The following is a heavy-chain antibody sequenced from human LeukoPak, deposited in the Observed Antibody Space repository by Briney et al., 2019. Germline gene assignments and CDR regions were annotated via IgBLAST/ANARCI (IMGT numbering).Heavy chain of an antibody. V-gene: IGHV4-59*01. J-gene: IGHJ4*02. D-gene: IGHD3-10*01. CDR3: ARSGGAGGAV. CDR1: SGSISPYY. CDR2: VYYTGSS. Sequence: PSETLSLTCTVSSGSISPYYWSWIRQSPGKGLEWIGCVYYTGSSKYSPSLKSRVTISLDTSKNQLSLNLISVTAADTAVYYCARSGGAGGAVWGQGTLVTVSS.